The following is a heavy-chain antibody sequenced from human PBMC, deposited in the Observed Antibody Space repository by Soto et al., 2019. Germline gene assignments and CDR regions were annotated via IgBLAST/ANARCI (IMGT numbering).Heavy chain of an antibody. V-gene: IGHV1-69*01. J-gene: IGHJ6*02. CDR3: ARYPFRGGDYVDWVDYYYYGMDV. D-gene: IGHD4-17*01. CDR1: GGTFSSYA. CDR2: IIPIFGTA. Sequence: QVQLVQSGAEVKKPGSSVKVSCKASGGTFSSYAISWVRQAPGQGLEWMGGIIPIFGTANYAQKFQGRVTITADESTSTAYMELSSLRSEDTAVYYCARYPFRGGDYVDWVDYYYYGMDVWGQGTTVTVSS.